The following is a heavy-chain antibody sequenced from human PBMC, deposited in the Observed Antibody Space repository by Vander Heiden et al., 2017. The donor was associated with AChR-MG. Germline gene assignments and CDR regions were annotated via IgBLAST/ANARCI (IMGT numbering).Heavy chain of an antibody. J-gene: IGHJ5*02. Sequence: DVHLVDSGGGLVKPGGSLRLSCAVSGFTFKDAWMNWVRQAPGKGLEWIGRIKSNSDGGITDHAAPVKGRFTISRDDSKNTLYLQMDSLKTEDTGVYYCTTLSLWNYVLETWGQGSLVTVSS. CDR3: TTLSLWNYVLET. V-gene: IGHV3-15*01. CDR2: IKSNSDGGIT. CDR1: GFTFKDAW. D-gene: IGHD1-7*01.